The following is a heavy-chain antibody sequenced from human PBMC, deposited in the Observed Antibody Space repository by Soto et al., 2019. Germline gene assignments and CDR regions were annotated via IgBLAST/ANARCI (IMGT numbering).Heavy chain of an antibody. J-gene: IGHJ4*02. CDR3: ASGEYYFDY. Sequence: SETLSLTCTVSGGSISSYYWSWTRQPPGKGLEWIGYIYYSGSTNYNPSLKSRVTISVDTSKNQFSLKPSSVTAADTAVYYCASGEYYFDYWGQGTLVTVSS. CDR1: GGSISSYY. CDR2: IYYSGST. D-gene: IGHD3-10*01. V-gene: IGHV4-59*01.